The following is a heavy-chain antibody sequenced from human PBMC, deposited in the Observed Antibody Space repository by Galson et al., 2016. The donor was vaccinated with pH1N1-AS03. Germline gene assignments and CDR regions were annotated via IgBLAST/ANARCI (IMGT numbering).Heavy chain of an antibody. J-gene: IGHJ6*02. V-gene: IGHV1-3*01. D-gene: IGHD1-26*01. CDR2: INAGNGST. CDR1: GYTFISYV. CDR3: ARGRGSYGMDV. Sequence: SVKVSCKASGYTFISYVMHWVRQAPGQRLEWMGWINAGNGSTTYSQSFQGRVTITRDTSASKAYMELSSLRSEDTAVYYCARGRGSYGMDVWGRGTTVTVSS.